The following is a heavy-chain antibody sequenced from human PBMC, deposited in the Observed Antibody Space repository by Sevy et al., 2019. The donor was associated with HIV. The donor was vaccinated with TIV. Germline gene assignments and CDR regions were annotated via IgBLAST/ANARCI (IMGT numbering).Heavy chain of an antibody. V-gene: IGHV1-69*10. CDR3: ARRSNDFWNGYFDS. Sequence: ASVKVSCKASGDTFRDYAISWVRQAPGQGLEWMGGIIPLENITNYAERFQGRVSIIADKSTSSIYMKLSRLRSDDTALYFCARRSNDFWNGYFDSWGLGSLVTVSS. CDR2: IIPLENIT. D-gene: IGHD3-3*01. CDR1: GDTFRDYA. J-gene: IGHJ4*02.